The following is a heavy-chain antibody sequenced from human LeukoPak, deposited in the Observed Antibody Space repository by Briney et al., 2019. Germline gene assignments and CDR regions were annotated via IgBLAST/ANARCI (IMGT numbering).Heavy chain of an antibody. CDR3: ARYRSAAYGSSLYYYYMDV. Sequence: SETLSLTCAVYGGSFSGYYWSWIRQPPGKGLEWIGEINHSGSTNYNPSLKSRVTISVDTSKNQFSLKLSSVTAADTAVYYCARYRSAAYGSSLYYYYMDVWGKGTTVTVSS. CDR1: GGSFSGYY. D-gene: IGHD6-6*01. CDR2: INHSGST. J-gene: IGHJ6*03. V-gene: IGHV4-34*01.